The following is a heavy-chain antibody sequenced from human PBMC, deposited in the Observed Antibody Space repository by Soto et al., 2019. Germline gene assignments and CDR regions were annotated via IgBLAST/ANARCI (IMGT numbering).Heavy chain of an antibody. CDR3: ASDFSGGSCYPTLEPRVFDI. CDR2: ISAYNGNT. Sequence: ASVTVSCKASGYTFTSYGISWVRQAPGQGLEWMGWISAYNGNTNYAQKLQGRVTMTTDTSTSKAYMELRSLRSDDTAVCYCASDFSGGSCYPTLEPRVFDIWGQGTMVTVSS. CDR1: GYTFTSYG. V-gene: IGHV1-18*01. J-gene: IGHJ3*02. D-gene: IGHD2-15*01.